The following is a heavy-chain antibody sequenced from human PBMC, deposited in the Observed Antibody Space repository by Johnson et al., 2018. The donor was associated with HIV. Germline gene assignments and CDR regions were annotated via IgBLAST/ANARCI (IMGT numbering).Heavy chain of an antibody. CDR2: INWNGGST. J-gene: IGHJ3*02. V-gene: IGHV3-20*04. Sequence: VQLVESGGGLVKPGGSLRLSCAAFGLTFFDYYMSWIRQAPGKGLEWVSGINWNGGSTGHADSVKGRFTISRDNARNSLYLQMNSLRAEDTAVYYCARGKLYYYTDAFEIWGQGTMLTVSS. CDR3: ARGKLYYYTDAFEI. D-gene: IGHD3-3*01. CDR1: GLTFFDYY.